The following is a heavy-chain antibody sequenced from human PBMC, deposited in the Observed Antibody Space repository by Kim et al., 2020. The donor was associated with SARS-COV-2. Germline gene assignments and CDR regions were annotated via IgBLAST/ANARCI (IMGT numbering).Heavy chain of an antibody. V-gene: IGHV3-15*01. J-gene: IGHJ6*02. CDR3: VTDNLSLGLDV. Sequence: TTDYAAPVKGRFTISKDDSKNTLFLQMNSRKTEDTAVYYCVTDNLSLGLDVWGQGTTVTVSS. CDR2: TT. D-gene: IGHD1-1*01.